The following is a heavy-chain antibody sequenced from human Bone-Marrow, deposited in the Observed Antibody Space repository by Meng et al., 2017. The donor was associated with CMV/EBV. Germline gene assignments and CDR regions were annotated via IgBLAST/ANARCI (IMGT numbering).Heavy chain of an antibody. J-gene: IGHJ6*02. Sequence: GGSLRLSCAASGFTFSSYWMSWVRQAPGKGLEWVANIKQDGSEKYYVDSVKGRFTISRDNAKNSLYLQMNSLRAEDTAVYYCARELRYFDWLNGMDVWGQGNTVTVSS. CDR1: GFTFSSYW. D-gene: IGHD3-9*01. V-gene: IGHV3-7*01. CDR2: IKQDGSEK. CDR3: ARELRYFDWLNGMDV.